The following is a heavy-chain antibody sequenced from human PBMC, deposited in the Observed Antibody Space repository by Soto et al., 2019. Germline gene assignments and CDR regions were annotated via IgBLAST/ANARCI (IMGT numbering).Heavy chain of an antibody. Sequence: QITLKESGPPLVIPAQTLTLTCAFSGFSLTTTHMGVAWIRQPPGKALEWLALLYWDDDKQYSPSLKNRLAISKDTSRNRVVLTITNMNPEDTGSYFCAHAGDYDLLSFDHWGPGTLVTVSS. D-gene: IGHD4-17*01. CDR3: AHAGDYDLLSFDH. CDR2: LYWDDDK. V-gene: IGHV2-5*02. J-gene: IGHJ4*02. CDR1: GFSLTTTHMG.